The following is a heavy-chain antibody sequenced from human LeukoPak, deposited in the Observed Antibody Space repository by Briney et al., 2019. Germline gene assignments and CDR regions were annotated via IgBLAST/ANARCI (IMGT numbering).Heavy chain of an antibody. CDR2: ISAYNINT. J-gene: IGHJ4*02. CDR3: ARDVRGYSSGWDRPLFDY. V-gene: IGHV1-18*01. CDR1: GYSFTSYG. D-gene: IGHD6-19*01. Sequence: VASVKVSCKASGYSFTSYGISWVRQAPGQGLEWMGWISAYNINTIDVQKFQGRVTMTTDTSTSTAYMELRSLRSDDTAVYYCARDVRGYSSGWDRPLFDYWGQGTLVTVSS.